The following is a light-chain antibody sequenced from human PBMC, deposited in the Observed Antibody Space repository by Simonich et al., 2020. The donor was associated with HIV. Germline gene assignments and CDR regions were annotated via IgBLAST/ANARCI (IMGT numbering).Light chain of an antibody. J-gene: IGKJ4*01. CDR3: QQHKSYPLT. CDR1: QGIRSY. Sequence: IQLTQSPSFLSASVGDRVTITFRASQGIRSYLAWYQQKPGKAPKLLIYAASTLQSGVPSRFSGSGSGTEFTLTISSLQPEDFASYYCQQHKSYPLTFGGGTKVEIK. V-gene: IGKV1-9*01. CDR2: AAS.